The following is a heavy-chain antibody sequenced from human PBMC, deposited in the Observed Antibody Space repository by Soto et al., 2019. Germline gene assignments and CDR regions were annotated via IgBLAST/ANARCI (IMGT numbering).Heavy chain of an antibody. CDR3: ASPLTSPPYCSGGSCYAPYYYYGMDV. CDR2: SIPIFGTA. V-gene: IGHV1-69*01. D-gene: IGHD2-15*01. CDR1: GGTFSSYA. Sequence: QVQLVQSGAEVKKPGSSVKVSCKASGGTFSSYAISWVRQAPGQGLEWMGGSIPIFGTANYAQKFQGRVTITADESTSTAYMELSRLRSEDTAVYYCASPLTSPPYCSGGSCYAPYYYYGMDVWGQGTTVTVSS. J-gene: IGHJ6*02.